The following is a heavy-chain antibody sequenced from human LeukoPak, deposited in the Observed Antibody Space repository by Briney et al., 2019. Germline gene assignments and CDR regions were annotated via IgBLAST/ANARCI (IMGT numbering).Heavy chain of an antibody. D-gene: IGHD3-22*01. J-gene: IGHJ6*02. CDR1: GFTFSLYS. CDR2: ISRSSRDI. V-gene: IGHV3-21*01. CDR3: ARNKPGADSSGYSSFHYYYYGMDV. Sequence: KSGGSLRLSCAASGFTFSLYSMTWVRQAPGKGLEWVSSISRSSRDIYYVDSVKGRFTISRDNAKNALSLQMNSLRAEETAVYYCARNKPGADSSGYSSFHYYYYGMDVWGQGTTVTVSS.